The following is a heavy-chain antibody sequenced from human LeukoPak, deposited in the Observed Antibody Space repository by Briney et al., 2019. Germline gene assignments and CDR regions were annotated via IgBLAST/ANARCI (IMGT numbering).Heavy chain of an antibody. Sequence: GGSLRLSCAGSGFTFRGSAMHWVRQAPGKGLEWVSSISSSSSYIYYADSVKGRFTISRDNAKNSLYLQMNSLRAEDTAVYYCARVGYSYGFDYWGQGTLVTVSS. CDR3: ARVGYSYGFDY. V-gene: IGHV3-21*01. CDR1: GFTFRGSA. J-gene: IGHJ4*02. D-gene: IGHD5-18*01. CDR2: ISSSSSYI.